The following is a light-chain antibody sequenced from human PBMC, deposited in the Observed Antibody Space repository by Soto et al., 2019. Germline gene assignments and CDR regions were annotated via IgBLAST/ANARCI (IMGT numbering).Light chain of an antibody. V-gene: IGLV2-14*01. CDR2: EVT. CDR3: SSYTTSSTRF. Sequence: QSALTQPASVSGSPGQSIAISCTGSSSDVGIYNYVSWYQQHPGKVPKLIIYEVTNRPSGVSNRFSGSKSGNTASLTISGLQAEDEADYYCSSYTTSSTRFFGTGTKLTVL. J-gene: IGLJ1*01. CDR1: SSDVGIYNY.